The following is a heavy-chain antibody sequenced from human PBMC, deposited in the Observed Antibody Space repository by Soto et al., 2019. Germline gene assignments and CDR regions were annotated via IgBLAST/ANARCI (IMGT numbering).Heavy chain of an antibody. J-gene: IGHJ6*02. V-gene: IGHV1-69*12. CDR1: GGTFSSYA. CDR2: IIPIFVTA. CDR3: ARDCISTSCYPNYYYGMDV. D-gene: IGHD2-2*01. Sequence: QVQLVQSVAEVKKPGSSVKVSCKASGGTFSSYAISWVRQAPGQGLEWLGGIIPIFVTANYAQKFQGRVTITADESTSTAYMELSSLRSEDTAVYYCARDCISTSCYPNYYYGMDVWGQGTTVTVSS.